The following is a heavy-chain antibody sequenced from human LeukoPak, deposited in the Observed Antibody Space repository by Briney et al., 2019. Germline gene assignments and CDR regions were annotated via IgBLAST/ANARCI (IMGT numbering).Heavy chain of an antibody. Sequence: AGGSLRLSCAASGFTFSSYSMNWVRQAPGKGLEWVSYISSSSTIYYADSVKGRFTISRDNAKNSLYLQMNSLRAEDTAVYYCARDHGDGALSDYWGQGTLVTVSS. CDR2: ISSSSTI. CDR3: ARDHGDGALSDY. D-gene: IGHD4-17*01. CDR1: GFTFSSYS. J-gene: IGHJ4*02. V-gene: IGHV3-48*04.